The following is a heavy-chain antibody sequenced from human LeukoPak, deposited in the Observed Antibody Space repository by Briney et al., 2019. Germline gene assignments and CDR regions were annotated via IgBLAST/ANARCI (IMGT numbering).Heavy chain of an antibody. CDR1: GFTVSSNY. Sequence: PGGSLRLSCAASGFTVSSNYMSWVRQAPGKGLEWVSVIYSGGSTYYADSVKGRFTISRDNSKNTLYLQMNSLRAEDTAVYYCASMVRGGPPPNWFDPWGQGTLVTVSS. CDR2: IYSGGST. J-gene: IGHJ5*02. V-gene: IGHV3-53*01. D-gene: IGHD3-10*01. CDR3: ASMVRGGPPPNWFDP.